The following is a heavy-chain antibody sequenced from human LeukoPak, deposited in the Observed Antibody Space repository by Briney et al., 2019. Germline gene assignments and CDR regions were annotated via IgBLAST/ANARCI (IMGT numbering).Heavy chain of an antibody. CDR1: GFTFSSSW. D-gene: IGHD4-17*01. V-gene: IGHV4-59*01. CDR3: ATCRDEFGDYGFTS. Sequence: PGGSLRLSCAASGFTFSSSWMSWIRQPPGKGLEWIGYIYNSGSTKYNPSLKSRVTISVDTSKNLFSLKLTSVTAADTAMYYCATCRDEFGDYGFTSWGQGTLVTVSS. CDR2: IYNSGST. J-gene: IGHJ5*02.